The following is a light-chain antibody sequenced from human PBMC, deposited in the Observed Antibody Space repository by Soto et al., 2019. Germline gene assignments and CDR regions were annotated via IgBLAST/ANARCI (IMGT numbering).Light chain of an antibody. J-gene: IGKJ5*01. V-gene: IGKV3-20*01. Sequence: EIVLTQSPGTLSLSPVERATLSCMASQSVSSSYLAWYQQKPGQAPRLLIYGASSRATGIPDRFSGSGSGTDFTLTISRLEPEDFAVYYCQQYGSSSPITFGQGTRLEIK. CDR3: QQYGSSSPIT. CDR2: GAS. CDR1: QSVSSSY.